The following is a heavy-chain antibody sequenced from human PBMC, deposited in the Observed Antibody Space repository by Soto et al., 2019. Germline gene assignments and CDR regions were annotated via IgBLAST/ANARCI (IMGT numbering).Heavy chain of an antibody. Sequence: VASVKVSCKASGYTFTSHDINWMRQTTGQGLEWMGWMNPNSGHTNSAQKFQGRVTMTRDTSINTAYMELANLRSEDTAIYYCASDMSTTWGQGTLVTVSS. V-gene: IGHV1-8*01. CDR2: MNPNSGHT. CDR1: GYTFTSHD. J-gene: IGHJ5*02. CDR3: ASDMSTT. D-gene: IGHD2-2*01.